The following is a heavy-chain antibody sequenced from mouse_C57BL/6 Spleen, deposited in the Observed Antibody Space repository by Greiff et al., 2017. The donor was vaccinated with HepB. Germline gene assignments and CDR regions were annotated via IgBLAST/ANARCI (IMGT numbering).Heavy chain of an antibody. CDR3: ARPRDYGSSFYAMDY. V-gene: IGHV5-17*01. D-gene: IGHD1-1*01. J-gene: IGHJ4*01. CDR2: ISSGSSTI. Sequence: DVKLVESGGGLVKPGGSLKLSCAASGFTFSDYGMHWVRQAPEKGLEWVAYISSGSSTIYYADTVKGRFTISRDNAKNTLFLQMTSLRSEDTAMYYCARPRDYGSSFYAMDYWGQGTSVTVSS. CDR1: GFTFSDYG.